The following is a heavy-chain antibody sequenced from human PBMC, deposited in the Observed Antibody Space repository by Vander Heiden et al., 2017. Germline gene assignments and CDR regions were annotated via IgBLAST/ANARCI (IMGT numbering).Heavy chain of an antibody. CDR1: YGSYA. CDR3: ARGRVRYFDWLPLDY. CDR2: ISYDGSNK. Sequence: YGSYAMHWVRQAPGKGLEWVAVISYDGSNKYYADSVKGRFTISRDNSKNTLYLQMNSLRAEDTAVYYCARGRVRYFDWLPLDYWGQGTLVTVSS. V-gene: IGHV3-30*04. J-gene: IGHJ4*02. D-gene: IGHD3-9*01.